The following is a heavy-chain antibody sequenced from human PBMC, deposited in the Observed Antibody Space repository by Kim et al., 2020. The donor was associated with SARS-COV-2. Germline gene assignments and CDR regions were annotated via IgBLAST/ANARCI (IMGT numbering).Heavy chain of an antibody. CDR2: IYYSGST. J-gene: IGHJ2*01. Sequence: SETLSLTCTVSGGSISSSSYYWGWIRQPPGKGLEWIGSIYYSGSTYYNPSLKSRVTISVDTSKNQFSLKLSSVTAADTAVYYCARQQSFYLPVFSYDSSGYPYWYFDLWGRGTLVTVSS. CDR1: GGSISSSSYY. CDR3: ARQQSFYLPVFSYDSSGYPYWYFDL. D-gene: IGHD3-22*01. V-gene: IGHV4-39*01.